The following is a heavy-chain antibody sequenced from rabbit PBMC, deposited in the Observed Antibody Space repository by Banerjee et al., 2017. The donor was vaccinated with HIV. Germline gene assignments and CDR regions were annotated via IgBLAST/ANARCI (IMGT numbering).Heavy chain of an antibody. J-gene: IGHJ4*01. D-gene: IGHD4-2*01. CDR1: GFSFSNKYV. CDR2: INTSSGNT. CDR3: AREYGGSTAYNL. V-gene: IGHV1S40*01. Sequence: QSLEESGGDLVKPEGSLTLTCTASGFSFSNKYVMCWVRQAPGKGLEWIACINTSSGNTVYASWAKGRFTISKTSSTTVTLQMTSLTAADTATYFCAREYGGSTAYNLWGPGPLVTVS.